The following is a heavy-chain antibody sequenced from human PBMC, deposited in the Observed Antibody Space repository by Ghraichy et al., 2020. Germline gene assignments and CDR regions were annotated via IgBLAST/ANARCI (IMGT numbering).Heavy chain of an antibody. Sequence: SDTLSLTCTVSGGSISSYYWSWIRQPPGKGLEWIGYIYYSGSTNYNPSLKSRVTISVDTSKNQFSLKLSSVTAADTAVYYCARRGAVAGRRYYYYGMDVWGQGTTVTVSS. CDR1: GGSISSYY. CDR2: IYYSGST. V-gene: IGHV4-59*08. J-gene: IGHJ6*02. CDR3: ARRGAVAGRRYYYYGMDV. D-gene: IGHD6-19*01.